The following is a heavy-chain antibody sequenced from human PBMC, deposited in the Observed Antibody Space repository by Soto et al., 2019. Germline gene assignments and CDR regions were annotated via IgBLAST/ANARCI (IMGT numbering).Heavy chain of an antibody. Sequence: SETLSLTCAVYGGSFSGYYWSWIRRPPGKGLEWIGEINHSGSTNYNPSLKSRVTISVDTSKNQFSLKLSSVTAADTAVYYCAYTSYDFWSGYYSDWGQGTLVTVSS. CDR1: GGSFSGYY. V-gene: IGHV4-34*01. CDR2: INHSGST. J-gene: IGHJ4*02. CDR3: AYTSYDFWSGYYSD. D-gene: IGHD3-3*01.